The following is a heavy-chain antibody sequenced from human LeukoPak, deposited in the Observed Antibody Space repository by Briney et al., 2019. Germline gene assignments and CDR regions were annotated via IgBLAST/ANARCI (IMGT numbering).Heavy chain of an antibody. CDR3: ARTPSVRWFDY. D-gene: IGHD3-10*01. CDR2: IYYSGST. Sequence: SETLSLTCTVSGGSISSSSYYWGWIRQPPGKGLEWIGSIYYSGSTYYNPSLKSRVTISVDTSKNQFSLKLSSVTAADTAVYYCARTPSVRWFDYWGQGTLVTVSS. J-gene: IGHJ4*02. V-gene: IGHV4-39*07. CDR1: GGSISSSSYY.